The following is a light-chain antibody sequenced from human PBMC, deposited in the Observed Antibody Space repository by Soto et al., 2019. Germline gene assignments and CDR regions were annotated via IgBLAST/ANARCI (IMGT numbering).Light chain of an antibody. V-gene: IGLV1-40*01. Sequence: QSVLTQPPSVSGAPGQRVTISCTGSNSNIAAGYDVNWYQHLPGTAPKLLIYGDTIRPSGVPDRFSGSKSATSASLAIAGLQVEDEGDYYCQSYDSSLSGPVLFGGGTKVTVL. CDR2: GDT. CDR3: QSYDSSLSGPVL. CDR1: NSNIAAGYD. J-gene: IGLJ2*01.